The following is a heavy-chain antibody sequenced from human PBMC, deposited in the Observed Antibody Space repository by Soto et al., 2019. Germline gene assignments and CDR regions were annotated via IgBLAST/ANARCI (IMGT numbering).Heavy chain of an antibody. V-gene: IGHV3-30-3*01. D-gene: IGHD5-18*01. CDR1: GFSFTTYA. J-gene: IGHJ4*02. CDR3: ARAIETAMDPCDY. CDR2: ISDDGSIK. Sequence: PGGSLRPSCAASGFSFTTYAMHWVRQAPGKGLEWVAVISDDGSIKYYADSVKGRFTISRDNSKNTFYLQMNSLRGDDTALYYCARAIETAMDPCDYWGQGALVTVSS.